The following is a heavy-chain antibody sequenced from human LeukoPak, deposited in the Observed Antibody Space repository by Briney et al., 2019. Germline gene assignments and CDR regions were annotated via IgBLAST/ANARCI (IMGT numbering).Heavy chain of an antibody. D-gene: IGHD4-23*01. CDR3: ARGNSNWFDP. CDR2: IYYSGST. Sequence: SETLSLTCTVSGGSISSYYWGWIRQPPGKGLEWIGSIYYSGSTYYNPSLKSRVTISVDTSKNQFSLKLSSVTAADTAVYYCARGNSNWFDPWGQGTLVTVSS. J-gene: IGHJ5*02. CDR1: GGSISSYY. V-gene: IGHV4-39*01.